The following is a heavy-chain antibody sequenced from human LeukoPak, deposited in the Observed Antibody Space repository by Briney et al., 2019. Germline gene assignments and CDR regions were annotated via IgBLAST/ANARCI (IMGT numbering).Heavy chain of an antibody. CDR2: IYWDDDE. CDR3: AHSCGGGNSAYFDY. J-gene: IGHJ4*02. Sequence: RKSGPTLVNPTQTLTLTRTFSGFSLSTSGVGVGWIRQPPGKALDWLAAIYWDDDERYRPSLKSRLTITKDTSKNQVVLTMTNMDPVDTATYYCAHSCGGGNSAYFDYWGQGTLVTVSS. D-gene: IGHD4-23*01. V-gene: IGHV2-5*02. CDR1: GFSLSTSGVG.